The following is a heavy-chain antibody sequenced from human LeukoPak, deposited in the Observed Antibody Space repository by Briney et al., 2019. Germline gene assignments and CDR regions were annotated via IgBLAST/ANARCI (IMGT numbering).Heavy chain of an antibody. CDR3: ARVCSGGSCYSGRGWFDP. V-gene: IGHV3-30*03. CDR1: GFTFSSYG. J-gene: IGHJ5*02. Sequence: GGSLRLSCAASGFTFSSYGMHWVRQAPGKGLEWVAVISYDGSNKYYADSVKGRFTISRDNSKNTLYLQMNSLRAEDTAVYYCARVCSGGSCYSGRGWFDPWGQGTLVTVSS. D-gene: IGHD2-15*01. CDR2: ISYDGSNK.